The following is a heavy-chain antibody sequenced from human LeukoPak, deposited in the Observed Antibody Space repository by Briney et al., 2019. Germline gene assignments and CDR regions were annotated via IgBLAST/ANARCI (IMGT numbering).Heavy chain of an antibody. J-gene: IGHJ3*02. CDR2: INHSGST. CDR3: ARGPNVWGSYRKRDDAFDI. CDR1: GGSISSSSYY. Sequence: SETLSLTCTVSGGSISSSSYYWGWIRQPPGKGLEWIGEINHSGSTNYNPSLKSRVTISVDTSKNQFSLKLSSVTAADTAVYYCARGPNVWGSYRKRDDAFDIWGQGTMVTVSS. D-gene: IGHD3-16*02. V-gene: IGHV4-39*07.